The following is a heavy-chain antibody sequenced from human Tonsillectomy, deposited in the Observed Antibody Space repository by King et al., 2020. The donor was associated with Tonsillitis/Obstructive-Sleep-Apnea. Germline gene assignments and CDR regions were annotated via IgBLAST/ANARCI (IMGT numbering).Heavy chain of an antibody. CDR1: NGSVNSGYYY. D-gene: IGHD3-10*01. CDR3: ARDPGWGLIYAGGYMDV. V-gene: IGHV4-61*01. Sequence: QLQESGPGLVKSSETLYLTCTVSNGSVNSGYYYWTWIRQPPGKGLEWIGNIYYSGSTNYSTSLKSRVTISDETSKNQFSLNLSSVTAADTAGYYWARDPGWGLIYAGGYMDVWGKGTTVTVSS. J-gene: IGHJ6*03. CDR2: IYYSGST.